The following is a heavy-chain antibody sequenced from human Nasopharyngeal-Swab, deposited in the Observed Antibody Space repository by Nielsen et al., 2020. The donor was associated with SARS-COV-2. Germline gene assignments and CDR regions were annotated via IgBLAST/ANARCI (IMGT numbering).Heavy chain of an antibody. CDR1: GGSFSGYY. Sequence: SETLSLTCAVYGGSFSGYYWSWIRQPPGKGLEWIGEINHSGSTNYNPSLKSRVTISVDTSKNQFSLKLSSVTAADTAVYYCARSFRDTTGTSHYYYYYGMDVWGQGTTVTVSS. CDR3: ARSFRDTTGTSHYYYYYGMDV. V-gene: IGHV4-34*01. D-gene: IGHD2-8*01. CDR2: INHSGST. J-gene: IGHJ6*02.